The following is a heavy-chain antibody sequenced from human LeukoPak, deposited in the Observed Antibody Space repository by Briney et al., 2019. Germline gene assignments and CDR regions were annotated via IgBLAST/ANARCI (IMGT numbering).Heavy chain of an antibody. Sequence: PGGSLRLSCAASGFTFSNYDMYWVRQAPGRGLDWVAVVSYDGSDKYYADSVKGRFTISRDNSKNTLYLQMNSLRAEDTAVYYCARELYRWIQLWNYYYGMDVWGQGTTVTVSS. J-gene: IGHJ6*02. CDR2: VSYDGSDK. CDR1: GFTFSNYD. V-gene: IGHV3-33*05. CDR3: ARELYRWIQLWNYYYGMDV. D-gene: IGHD5-18*01.